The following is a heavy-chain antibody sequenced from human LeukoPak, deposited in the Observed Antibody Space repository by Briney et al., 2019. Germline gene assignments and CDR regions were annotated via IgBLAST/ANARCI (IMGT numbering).Heavy chain of an antibody. Sequence: ASVKVSCKASGYTFTSYAMHWVRQAPGQRLEWMGWINAGNGNTKYSQKFQGRVTITRDTSASTAYMELSSLRSEDTAVHYCARALRLGELSLGGYWGQGTLVTVSS. CDR3: ARALRLGELSLGGY. CDR2: INAGNGNT. V-gene: IGHV1-3*01. CDR1: GYTFTSYA. D-gene: IGHD3-16*02. J-gene: IGHJ4*02.